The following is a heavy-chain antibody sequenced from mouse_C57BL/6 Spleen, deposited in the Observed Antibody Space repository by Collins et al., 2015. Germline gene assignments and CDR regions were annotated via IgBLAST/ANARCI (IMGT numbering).Heavy chain of an antibody. Sequence: QVQLKQSGAELVRPGASVKLSCKASGYTFTDYYXNWVKQRPGQGLEWIARIYPGSGNTYYNEKFKGKATLTAEKSSSTAYMQLSSLTSEDSAVYFCARDINYGSSLYFDYWGQGTTLTVSS. J-gene: IGHJ2*01. V-gene: IGHV1-76*01. CDR2: IYPGSGNT. CDR3: ARDINYGSSLYFDY. D-gene: IGHD1-1*01. CDR1: GYTFTDYY.